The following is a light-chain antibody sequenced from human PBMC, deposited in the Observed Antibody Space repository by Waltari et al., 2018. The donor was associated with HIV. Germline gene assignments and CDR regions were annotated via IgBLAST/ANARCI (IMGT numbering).Light chain of an antibody. CDR3: LQSLHTPRFS. CDR2: LAS. V-gene: IGKV2-28*01. J-gene: IGKJ3*01. CDR1: QSLLRNDGNNY. Sequence: DIVLTQSPLSLPVTPGESASLSRSARQSLLRNDGNNYLHWYVQKPGRSPQLLVYLASRRTSGVPERFSGTGSGTNFTLKIGRVEAADVGTYYCLQSLHTPRFSFGPGTRVDI.